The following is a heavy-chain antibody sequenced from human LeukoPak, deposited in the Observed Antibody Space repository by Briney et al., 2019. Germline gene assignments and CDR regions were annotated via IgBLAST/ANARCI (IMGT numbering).Heavy chain of an antibody. V-gene: IGHV1-69*05. CDR1: GGTFSSYA. Sequence: ASVKVSCKASGGTFSSYAISWVRQAPGQGLEWMGRIIPIFGTANYAQKFQGRVTITTDESTSTAYMELSSLRSEDTAVYYCARDRKPYYYDSSGYYGSDYWGQGTLVTVSS. D-gene: IGHD3-22*01. CDR2: IIPIFGTA. J-gene: IGHJ4*02. CDR3: ARDRKPYYYDSSGYYGSDY.